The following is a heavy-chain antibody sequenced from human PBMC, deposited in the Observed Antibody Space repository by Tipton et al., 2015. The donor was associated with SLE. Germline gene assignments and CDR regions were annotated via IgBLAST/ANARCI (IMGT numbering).Heavy chain of an antibody. Sequence: TLSLTCTVSGGSISSGYYFWSWIRQPAGKGLEWIGRIYVSGVTNYNPSLKSRVSISIDTSKNQFSLKLSSVTAADTAVYYCARVVAAVDYYYYMDVWGKGTTVTVSS. D-gene: IGHD6-13*01. CDR3: ARVVAAVDYYYYMDV. V-gene: IGHV4-61*02. CDR2: IYVSGVT. CDR1: GGSISSGYYF. J-gene: IGHJ6*03.